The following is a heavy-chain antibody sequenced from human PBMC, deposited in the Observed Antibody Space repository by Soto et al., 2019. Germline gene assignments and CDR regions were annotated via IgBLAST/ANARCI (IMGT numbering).Heavy chain of an antibody. D-gene: IGHD2-15*01. J-gene: IGHJ3*01. V-gene: IGHV1-69*01. CDR3: AREGYCSSGSCSFDGFDV. CDR2: IIPLFGST. Sequence: QVQLVQSGAEVKKPGSSVKVSCKASGDAFSTFAITWVRQAPGQGLEWLGGIIPLFGSTKYAQKFQGGVTITADESSSTVYMNLSGLKSEDTAVYYCAREGYCSSGSCSFDGFDVWGQGTMVTVSS. CDR1: GDAFSTFA.